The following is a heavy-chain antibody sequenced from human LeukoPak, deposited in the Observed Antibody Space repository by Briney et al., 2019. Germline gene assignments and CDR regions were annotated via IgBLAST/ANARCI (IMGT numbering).Heavy chain of an antibody. V-gene: IGHV1-2*02. CDR1: GYTFTRNF. CDR3: ASSPKYDFWSGYGVY. CDR2: INPNSGGT. Sequence: ASVKVSYKPFGYTFTRNFMHWVRQAPGQGLEGRGWINPNSGGTNYAQKFQGRVTMTRDTSISTAYMELSRLRSDDTAVYYCASSPKYDFWSGYGVYWGQGTLVTVSS. J-gene: IGHJ4*02. D-gene: IGHD3-3*01.